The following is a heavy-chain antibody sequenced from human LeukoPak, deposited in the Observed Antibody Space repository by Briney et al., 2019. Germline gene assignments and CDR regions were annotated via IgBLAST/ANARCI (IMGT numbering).Heavy chain of an antibody. CDR2: INHSGST. CDR1: GGSFSGYY. J-gene: IGHJ4*02. D-gene: IGHD1-7*01. V-gene: IGHV4-34*01. Sequence: SETLSLTCAVYGGSFSGYYWSWIRQPPGKGLEWIGEINHSGSTNYNPSLKSRVSISVDSSKNQFSLKVSSVTAADTAVYYCARGWNSAPDYWGQGTLVTVSS. CDR3: ARGWNSAPDY.